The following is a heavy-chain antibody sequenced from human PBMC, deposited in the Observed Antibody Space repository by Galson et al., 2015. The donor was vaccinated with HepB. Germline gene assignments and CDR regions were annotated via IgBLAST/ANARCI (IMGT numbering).Heavy chain of an antibody. V-gene: IGHV2-70*04. CDR2: LDWDDAK. D-gene: IGHD4-11*01. J-gene: IGHJ4*01. CDR3: ARITPYSNYLFDY. Sequence: PALVKPTQTLTLTCTFSGFSLTSNGMRVGWIRQPPGKALEWLARLDWDDAKVYNTALRTRLTISKDTFKNQVALTVTNMDPLGTATYYCARITPYSNYLFDYWGHGALVTVSS. CDR1: GFSLTSNGMR.